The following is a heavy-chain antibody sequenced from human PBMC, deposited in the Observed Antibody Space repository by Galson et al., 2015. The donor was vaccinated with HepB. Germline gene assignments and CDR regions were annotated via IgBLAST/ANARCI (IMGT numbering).Heavy chain of an antibody. J-gene: IGHJ4*02. CDR1: GYTFTSYY. D-gene: IGHD3-10*01. CDR3: AKVPGRGAGPADY. V-gene: IGHV1-46*01. Sequence: SVKVSCKASGYTFTSYYMHWVRQAPGQGLEWMGIINPSGGSTSYAQKFQGRVTMTRDTSTSTVYMELSSLRSEDTAVYYCAKVPGRGAGPADYWGQGTLVTVSS. CDR2: INPSGGST.